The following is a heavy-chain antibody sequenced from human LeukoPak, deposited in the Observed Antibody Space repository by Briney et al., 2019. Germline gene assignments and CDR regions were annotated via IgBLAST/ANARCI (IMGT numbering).Heavy chain of an antibody. Sequence: PSETLSLTCSVSGDSITSNHWSWIRQSPGKGLEWIGYIYFSGGTNYNPSLQSRVTISVDTSKKQFSLKLRSVTAADTAFYYCARDGSSTGYYPYFDHWGQGILVTVSS. V-gene: IGHV4-59*01. J-gene: IGHJ4*02. D-gene: IGHD3-22*01. CDR2: IYFSGGT. CDR3: ARDGSSTGYYPYFDH. CDR1: GDSITSNH.